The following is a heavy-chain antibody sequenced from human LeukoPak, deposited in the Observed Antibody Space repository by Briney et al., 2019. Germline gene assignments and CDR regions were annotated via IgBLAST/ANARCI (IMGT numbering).Heavy chain of an antibody. CDR3: TRVNLRGSQYNWFDP. J-gene: IGHJ5*02. V-gene: IGHV1-69*08. Sequence: ASVKVSCKTSGGTFRSHIFSWVRPAPGQGLAWMGRITPIINSAKYAQKFRDRLTITADTSTGTAYMELSSLTSEDTALYYCTRVNLRGSQYNWFDPWGQGTLVTVSS. D-gene: IGHD1-26*01. CDR2: ITPIINSA. CDR1: GGTFRSHI.